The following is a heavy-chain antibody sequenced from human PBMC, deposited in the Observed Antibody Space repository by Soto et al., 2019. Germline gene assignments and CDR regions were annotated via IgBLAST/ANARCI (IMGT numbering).Heavy chain of an antibody. V-gene: IGHV3-7*01. CDR1: GFIFSSYW. D-gene: IGHD3-10*01. CDR3: ARDGDSDFGELHDY. J-gene: IGHJ4*02. CDR2: IKQDGSEK. Sequence: EVQLVESGGGLVQPGGSLRLSCAASGFIFSSYWMSWVRQAPGKGLEWVANIKQDGSEKYYVDSVKGRFTISRDNAKNSLYLQMNSLRAEDTAVYYCARDGDSDFGELHDYWGQGTLVTVSS.